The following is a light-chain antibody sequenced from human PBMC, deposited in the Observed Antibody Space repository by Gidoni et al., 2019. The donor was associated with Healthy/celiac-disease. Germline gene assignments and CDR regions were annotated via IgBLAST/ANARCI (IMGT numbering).Light chain of an antibody. J-gene: IGKJ2*01. CDR1: QSVSSSY. V-gene: IGKV3-20*01. CDR2: GAS. Sequence: EIVLTQSPGTLSLSPGERATLSCRASQSVSSSYLAWYQQKPGQAPRLLIYGASSRATGIPDRFSGSGSGTDFTLTISRLEPEEFAVYYCQQYGSSPYTFXQXTKLEIK. CDR3: QQYGSSPYT.